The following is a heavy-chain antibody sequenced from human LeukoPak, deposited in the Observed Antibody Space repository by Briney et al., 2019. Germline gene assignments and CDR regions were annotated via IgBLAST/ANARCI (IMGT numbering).Heavy chain of an antibody. CDR3: ARYNTGSVDY. CDR2: IWYDGSKK. D-gene: IGHD2-8*02. CDR1: GFTFSSYG. Sequence: PGGSLRLSCAASGFTFSSYGMHWFRQAPGKGLEWVAVIWYDGSKKYYADSVEGRFTISRDNSKNTLYLQMDSLRAEDTAVYYCARYNTGSVDYWGQGTLVTVSS. V-gene: IGHV3-33*01. J-gene: IGHJ4*02.